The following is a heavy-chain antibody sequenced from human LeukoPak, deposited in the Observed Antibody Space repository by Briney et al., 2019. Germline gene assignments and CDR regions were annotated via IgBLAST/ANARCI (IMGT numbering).Heavy chain of an antibody. V-gene: IGHV4-59*01. D-gene: IGHD4-17*01. CDR1: GGSISNYY. Sequence: SETLSLTCTVSGGSISNYYWSWIRQPPGKGLEWIGYIYYSGSTNYNPSLKSRVTISVDTSKNQFSLKLSSVTAADTAVYYCAREIGGDYGVDYWGQGTLVTVSS. J-gene: IGHJ4*02. CDR3: AREIGGDYGVDY. CDR2: IYYSGST.